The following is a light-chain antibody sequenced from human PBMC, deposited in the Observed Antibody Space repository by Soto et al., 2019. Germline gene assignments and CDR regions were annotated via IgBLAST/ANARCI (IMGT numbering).Light chain of an antibody. CDR2: DNN. CDR3: GTWDSSLSAVV. V-gene: IGLV1-51*01. J-gene: IGLJ2*01. Sequence: QSVLTQPTSVSAAPGQKVTISCSGSRSNLGNNYVSWYQKLPGTAPKLLIYDNNKRPSGIPDRFSGSKSGTSATLGITGLQTGDEADYYCGTWDSSLSAVVFGGGNKLTGL. CDR1: RSNLGNNY.